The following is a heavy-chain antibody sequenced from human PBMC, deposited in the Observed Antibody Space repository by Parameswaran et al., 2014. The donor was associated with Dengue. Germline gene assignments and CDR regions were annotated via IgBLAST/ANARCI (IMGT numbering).Heavy chain of an antibody. CDR3: ARGPMVRGVIILYFDY. D-gene: IGHD3-10*01. Sequence: VRQAPGQGLEWMGWINPNSGGTNYAQKFQGWVTMTRDTSISTAYMELSRLRSDDTAVYCCARGPMVRGVIILYFDYWGQGTLVTVSS. V-gene: IGHV1-2*04. J-gene: IGHJ4*02. CDR2: INPNSGGT.